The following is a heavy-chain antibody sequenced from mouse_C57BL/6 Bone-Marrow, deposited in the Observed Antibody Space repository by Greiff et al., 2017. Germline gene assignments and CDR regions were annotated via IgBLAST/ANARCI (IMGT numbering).Heavy chain of an antibody. Sequence: EVQLQESGPGLVKPSQSLSLTCSVTGYSITSGYYWNWIRQFPGNQLEWMGYISYSGSNNYNPSLKNRISITPDTSKNQFFLKLNSVTTEDTATDYCARWYYDGYYGFAYWGQGTLVTVSA. D-gene: IGHD2-3*01. V-gene: IGHV3-6*01. CDR2: ISYSGSN. CDR3: ARWYYDGYYGFAY. J-gene: IGHJ3*01. CDR1: GYSITSGYY.